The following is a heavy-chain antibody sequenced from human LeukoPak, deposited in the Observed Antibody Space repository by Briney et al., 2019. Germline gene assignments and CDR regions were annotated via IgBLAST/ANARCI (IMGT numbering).Heavy chain of an antibody. Sequence: GASVKVSCKASGYTFTGYYMHWVRRAPGQGLEWMGWINPNSGGTNYAQKFQGRVTMTRDTSISTAYMELSRLRSGDTAVYYCARDLDMTTVTGAFDIWGQGTMVTVSS. CDR3: ARDLDMTTVTGAFDI. CDR1: GYTFTGYY. V-gene: IGHV1-2*02. D-gene: IGHD4-17*01. J-gene: IGHJ3*02. CDR2: INPNSGGT.